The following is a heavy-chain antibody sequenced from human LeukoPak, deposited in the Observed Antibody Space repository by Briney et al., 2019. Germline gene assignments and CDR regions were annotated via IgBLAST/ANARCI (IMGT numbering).Heavy chain of an antibody. CDR1: GFTFSSYA. CDR3: ARELREHGVFDI. CDR2: ISGSGGST. Sequence: GGSLRLSCAASGFTFSSYAMSWVRQAPGKGLEWVSAISGSGGSTYYADSVKGRFSISRDNSKNTVYLQMNSLRVEDTAVYYCARELREHGVFDIWGQGIMVTVSS. J-gene: IGHJ3*02. V-gene: IGHV3-23*01. D-gene: IGHD1-26*01.